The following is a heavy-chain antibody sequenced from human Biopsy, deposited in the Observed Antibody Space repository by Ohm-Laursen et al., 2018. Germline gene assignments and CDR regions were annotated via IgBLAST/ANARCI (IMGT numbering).Heavy chain of an antibody. D-gene: IGHD6-13*01. J-gene: IGHJ4*02. Sequence: SLILSCAASGVTFDDYAMYWVRLAPGKGLEWVSGISWNSGSKGYADSVKGRFTISRDSAKNSLYLQMNSLRTEDTALYYCAKGAGSSRSQGFDYWGQGILVTVSS. V-gene: IGHV3-9*01. CDR1: GVTFDDYA. CDR2: ISWNSGSK. CDR3: AKGAGSSRSQGFDY.